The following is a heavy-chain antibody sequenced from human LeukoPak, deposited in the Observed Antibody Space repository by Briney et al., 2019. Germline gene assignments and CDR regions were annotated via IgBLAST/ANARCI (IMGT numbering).Heavy chain of an antibody. CDR3: ARRNSRSWYTGYYYYGMDV. D-gene: IGHD6-13*01. CDR2: IYYSVST. V-gene: IGHV4-59*01. CDR1: GGSISIYY. J-gene: IGHJ6*01. Sequence: PSETLSLTCTVSGGSISIYYCSSIRQPPGKGLEWIVYIYYSVSTNYNPSLKSRVTISVDTSKNQFSLKLSSVNAADTAVYYCARRNSRSWYTGYYYYGMDVWGQGTTVPVSS.